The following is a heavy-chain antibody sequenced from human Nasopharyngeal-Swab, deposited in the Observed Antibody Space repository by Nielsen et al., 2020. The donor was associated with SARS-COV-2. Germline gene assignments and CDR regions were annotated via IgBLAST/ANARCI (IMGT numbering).Heavy chain of an antibody. CDR3: AKDLDCSGGSCYYYGMDV. J-gene: IGHJ6*02. Sequence: GGSLRLSCEASGFTFGSYTMNWVRQAPGKGLEWVSFISSSGSIAYYADSVKGRFTISRDNANNSLYLQMNSLRAEDTAVYYCAKDLDCSGGSCYYYGMDVWGQGTTVTVSS. CDR1: GFTFGSYT. V-gene: IGHV3-48*04. D-gene: IGHD2-15*01. CDR2: ISSSGSIA.